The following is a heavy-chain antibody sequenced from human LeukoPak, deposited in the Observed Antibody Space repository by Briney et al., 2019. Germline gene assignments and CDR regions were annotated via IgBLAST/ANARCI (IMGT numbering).Heavy chain of an antibody. CDR3: ARGVFN. CDR1: GFTLSSYA. D-gene: IGHD3-10*01. CDR2: ISYDGSNK. V-gene: IGHV3-30*14. Sequence: GGSLRPPCAALGFTLSSYALHWVRQPPGKGLGWVAVISYDGSNKYYADSVKGRFTISRDNSKNTLFLQMNSLRVEDTAVYYCARGVFNWGQGTLVTVSS. J-gene: IGHJ4*02.